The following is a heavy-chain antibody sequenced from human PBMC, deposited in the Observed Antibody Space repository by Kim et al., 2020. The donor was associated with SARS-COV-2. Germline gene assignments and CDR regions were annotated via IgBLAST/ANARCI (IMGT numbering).Heavy chain of an antibody. J-gene: IGHJ5*02. CDR2: INHSGST. CDR3: ARGTWFGFDP. CDR1: GGSFSGYY. D-gene: IGHD3-10*01. V-gene: IGHV4-34*01. Sequence: SETLSLTCAVYGGSFSGYYWSWIRQPPGKGLEWIGEINHSGSTNYNPSLKSRVTISVDTSKNQFSLKLSSVTAADTAVYYCARGTWFGFDPWGQGTLVTVSS.